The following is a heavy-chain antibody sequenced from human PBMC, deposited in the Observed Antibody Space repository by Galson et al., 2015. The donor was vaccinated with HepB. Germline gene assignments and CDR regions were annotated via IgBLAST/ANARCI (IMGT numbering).Heavy chain of an antibody. D-gene: IGHD3-22*01. V-gene: IGHV3-30-3*01. CDR1: GFTFSSYA. J-gene: IGHJ3*02. Sequence: SLRLSCAASGFTFSSYAMHWVRQAPGKGLEWVAVISYDGRNKYYADSVKGRFTISRDNSKNTLYLQMNSLRAEDTAVYYCARGGYYYDSTGYYYRESAFDIWGQGTMVTVSS. CDR2: ISYDGRNK. CDR3: ARGGYYYDSTGYYYRESAFDI.